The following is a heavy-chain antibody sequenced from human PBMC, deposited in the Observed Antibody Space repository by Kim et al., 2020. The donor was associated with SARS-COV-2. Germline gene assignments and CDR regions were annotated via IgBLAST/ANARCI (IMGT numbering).Heavy chain of an antibody. V-gene: IGHV3-7*01. J-gene: IGHJ4*02. CDR1: GITFSSHV. CDR3: ARDVWWRFDY. Sequence: GGSLRLSCEVSGITFSSHVMTWVRQAPGKGLEWVARIKRDGGEKYYVDSVKGRFTISRDNAKNSLFLQMNSLRAEDTAVYYCARDVWWRFDYWGQGTLVTVSS. D-gene: IGHD2-21*01. CDR2: IKRDGGEK.